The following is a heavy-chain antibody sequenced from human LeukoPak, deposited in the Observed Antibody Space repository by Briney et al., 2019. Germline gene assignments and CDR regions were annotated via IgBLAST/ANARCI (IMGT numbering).Heavy chain of an antibody. CDR2: ISGSGGST. Sequence: GGSLRLSCAASGLNFSNSAMSWVRQAPGKGLEWVSGISGSGGSTYYADSVKGRATISRDNTKNTLYLQVNSLRAEDTALYYCSKGGGWTTLNGFDPWGQGTLVTVSS. D-gene: IGHD6-19*01. V-gene: IGHV3-23*01. J-gene: IGHJ5*02. CDR3: SKGGGWTTLNGFDP. CDR1: GLNFSNSA.